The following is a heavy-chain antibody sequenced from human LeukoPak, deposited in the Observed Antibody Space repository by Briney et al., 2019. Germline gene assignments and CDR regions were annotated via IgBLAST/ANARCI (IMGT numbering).Heavy chain of an antibody. Sequence: GASVKVSCKASGYTFTGYYMHWVRQAPGQGLDWVGWINPNSGDTNYAQDFQGRVTMTRDTSISTAYMELSRLRYDDTAVYYCARDLAVFDAFDIWGQGTMVTVSS. CDR3: ARDLAVFDAFDI. V-gene: IGHV1-2*02. D-gene: IGHD2-8*02. CDR2: INPNSGDT. CDR1: GYTFTGYY. J-gene: IGHJ3*02.